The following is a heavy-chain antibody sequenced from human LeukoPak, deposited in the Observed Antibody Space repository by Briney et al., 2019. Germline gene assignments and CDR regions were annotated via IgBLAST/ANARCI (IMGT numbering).Heavy chain of an antibody. V-gene: IGHV4-31*03. CDR3: ACNTNYYDSSGYYATPGQFDY. J-gene: IGHJ4*02. Sequence: SQTLSLPCTVSGGSISSGGYYWSWIRPHPGKGLEWIGYIYYSGSTYYNPSLKSRVTISVDTSKNQFSLKLSSVTAADTAVYYCACNTNYYDSSGYYATPGQFDYWGQGTLVTVSS. CDR2: IYYSGST. D-gene: IGHD3-22*01. CDR1: GGSISSGGYY.